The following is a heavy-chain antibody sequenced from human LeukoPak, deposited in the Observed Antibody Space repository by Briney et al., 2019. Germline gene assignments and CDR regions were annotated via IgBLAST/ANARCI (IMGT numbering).Heavy chain of an antibody. D-gene: IGHD2-2*01. Sequence: GGSLRLSCAASGFTISDYYMSWIRQAPGKGLEWVSYLSSSSSHTNYADSVKGRFTISRDNAKNSLYLQMISLRAEDTAVYYCPRDPSYQLLSADDAFDIWGPGTMVTVSS. CDR2: LSSSSSHT. V-gene: IGHV3-11*06. J-gene: IGHJ3*02. CDR3: PRDPSYQLLSADDAFDI. CDR1: GFTISDYY.